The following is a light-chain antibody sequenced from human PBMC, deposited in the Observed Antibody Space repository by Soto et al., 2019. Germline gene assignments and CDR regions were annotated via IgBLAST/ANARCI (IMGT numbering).Light chain of an antibody. CDR2: GTS. V-gene: IGKV1-12*01. Sequence: DMQMTQSPSSVSASVGDRVTITCRASQGTRSWLVWYQQKPGKAPELLIYGTSSLQSGVPSRFSGSGSGTDFTLTISSLQPEDFATYYCQQGNNFPLFTFGPGTKVDIK. CDR3: QQGNNFPLFT. CDR1: QGTRSW. J-gene: IGKJ3*01.